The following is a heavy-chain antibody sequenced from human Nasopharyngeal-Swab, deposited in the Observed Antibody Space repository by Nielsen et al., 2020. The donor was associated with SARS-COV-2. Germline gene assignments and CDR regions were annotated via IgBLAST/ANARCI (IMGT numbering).Heavy chain of an antibody. CDR3: ARADGRFTMIVVAVIDAFDI. CDR1: GGSISSGDYY. CDR2: IYDSGST. D-gene: IGHD3-22*01. Sequence: SETLSLTCTVSGGSISSGDYYWSWIRQPQGKGLEGIGYIYDSGSTYYNPSLKSRVTISVDTSKNQFSLKLSSVTAADTAVYYCARADGRFTMIVVAVIDAFDIWGQGTMVTVSS. J-gene: IGHJ3*02. V-gene: IGHV4-30-4*01.